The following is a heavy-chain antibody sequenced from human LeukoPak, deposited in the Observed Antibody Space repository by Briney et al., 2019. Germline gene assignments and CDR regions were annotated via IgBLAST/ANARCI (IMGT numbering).Heavy chain of an antibody. CDR3: ARDHAYRADY. CDR2: ISSNGYYI. V-gene: IGHV3-21*01. CDR1: GFTFRSHT. J-gene: IGHJ4*02. Sequence: PGGSLRLSCAASGFTFRSHTINWVRQAPGEGLGWVSSISSNGYYIYYADSVKGRFTISRDNAKNSLYLQMSSLTAEDTAIYYCARDHAYRADYWGQGTLVTVSS. D-gene: IGHD2-2*01.